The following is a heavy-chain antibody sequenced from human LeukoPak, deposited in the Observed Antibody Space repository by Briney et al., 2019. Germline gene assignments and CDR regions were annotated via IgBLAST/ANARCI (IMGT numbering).Heavy chain of an antibody. CDR1: GYTFAGYN. D-gene: IGHD2-2*01. J-gene: IGHJ4*02. V-gene: IGHV1-2*02. CDR2: INAYTDGT. Sequence: ASVKVSCKASGYTFAGYNIHWVRQAPGQGLEWMGWINAYTDGTKYAQKFEGRVTLTRDTSIKTAYLDLSRLTSDDTAIYYCAREAYQVPFDYWGQGTLVTVSS. CDR3: AREAYQVPFDY.